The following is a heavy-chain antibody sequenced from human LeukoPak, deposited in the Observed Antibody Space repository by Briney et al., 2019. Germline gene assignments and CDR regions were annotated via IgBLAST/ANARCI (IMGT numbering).Heavy chain of an antibody. CDR2: FYSSVDT. Sequence: PSETLSLTCTVSGDSINDHYWSWIRQPPGEGLGWVGYFYSSVDTNYHPSLKSRVTISIDTSKSQFSLKLTSVTAADTGVYYCARQRCSGNTCYRVDQLYYMDVWGKGTTVTVSS. D-gene: IGHD2-15*01. V-gene: IGHV4-4*09. CDR1: GDSINDHY. J-gene: IGHJ6*03. CDR3: ARQRCSGNTCYRVDQLYYMDV.